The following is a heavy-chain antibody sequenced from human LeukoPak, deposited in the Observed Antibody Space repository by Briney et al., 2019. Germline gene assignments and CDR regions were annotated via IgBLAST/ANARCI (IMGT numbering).Heavy chain of an antibody. V-gene: IGHV3-7*01. CDR2: IKQDASER. CDR1: GFTFSSYW. Sequence: GGSLRLSCAASGFTFSSYWMTWVRQAPGKGLEWVANIKQDASERYYVDSVKGRFTISRDNAKNSLYLQMNSLRAEDTAVYYCASPTAGTWHFDYWGQGTLVTVSS. CDR3: ASPTAGTWHFDY. D-gene: IGHD1-1*01. J-gene: IGHJ4*02.